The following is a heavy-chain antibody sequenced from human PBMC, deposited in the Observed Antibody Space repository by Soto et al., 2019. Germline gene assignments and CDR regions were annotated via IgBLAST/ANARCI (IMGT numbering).Heavy chain of an antibody. CDR2: IYYSGST. D-gene: IGHD3-22*01. CDR1: GGSISSGGYY. CDR3: ARDGASDSRRYYYYHDAFDI. Sequence: SETLSLTCTVSGGSISSGGYYWSWIRQHPGKGLEWIGYIYYSGSTYYNPSLKSRVTISVDTSKNQFSLKLSSVTAAEKAVYYCARDGASDSRRYYYYHDAFDIWGQGKMGTV. V-gene: IGHV4-31*03. J-gene: IGHJ3*02.